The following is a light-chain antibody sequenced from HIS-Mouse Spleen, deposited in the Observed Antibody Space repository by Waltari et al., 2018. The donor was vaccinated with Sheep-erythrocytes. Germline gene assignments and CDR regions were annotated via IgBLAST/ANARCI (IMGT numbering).Light chain of an antibody. Sequence: SYELTQPPSVSVSPGQTASINCTGDKLGDKYACWYQQKPGQSPVLVIYQDSKRPSGLPERFSGSNSGNTATLTISGTQAMDEADYYCQAWDSSTVVFGGGTKLTVL. V-gene: IGLV3-1*01. J-gene: IGLJ2*01. CDR1: KLGDKY. CDR2: QDS. CDR3: QAWDSSTVV.